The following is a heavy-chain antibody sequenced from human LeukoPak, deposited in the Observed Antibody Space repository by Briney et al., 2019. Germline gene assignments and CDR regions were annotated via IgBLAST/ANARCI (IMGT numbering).Heavy chain of an antibody. CDR2: INAGNGNT. CDR3: ARDPHHLYSSSWYYFDY. D-gene: IGHD6-13*01. J-gene: IGHJ4*02. CDR1: GYTFTSYA. Sequence: ASVKVSCKASGYTFTSYAMHWVRQAPGQRLEWIGWINAGNGNTKYSQKFQGRVTITRDTSASTAYMELSSLRSEDTAVYYCARDPHHLYSSSWYYFDYWGQGTLVTVSS. V-gene: IGHV1-3*01.